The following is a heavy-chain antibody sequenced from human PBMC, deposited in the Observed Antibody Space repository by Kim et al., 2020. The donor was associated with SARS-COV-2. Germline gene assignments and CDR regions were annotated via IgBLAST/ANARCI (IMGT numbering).Heavy chain of an antibody. CDR2: FDPEDGET. D-gene: IGHD2-2*01. CDR3: ATGGGVVVPAAMSLYYGMDL. CDR1: GYTLTELS. Sequence: ASVKVSCKVSGYTLTELSMHWVRQAPGKGLEWMGGFDPEDGETIYAQKVQGRVTMTEDTSTDTAYMELSSLRSEDTAVYYCATGGGVVVPAAMSLYYGMDLWGQGTTVTVSS. J-gene: IGHJ6*02. V-gene: IGHV1-24*01.